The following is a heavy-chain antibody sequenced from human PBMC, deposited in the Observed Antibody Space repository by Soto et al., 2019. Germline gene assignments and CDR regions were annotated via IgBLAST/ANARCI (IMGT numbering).Heavy chain of an antibody. V-gene: IGHV4-39*02. CDR2: FFYSENT. J-gene: IGHJ4*02. CDR1: GDSVTSDTYY. Sequence: SETLSLTCSVSGDSVTSDTYYWGWIRQPPGRGLEWIGYFFYSENTYYNPSLKSRVTISVDSSKNHFPLNLNSVTAADSAIYYCVRGRGYSTGYFDYWGQGSQVTVSS. D-gene: IGHD3-3*01. CDR3: VRGRGYSTGYFDY.